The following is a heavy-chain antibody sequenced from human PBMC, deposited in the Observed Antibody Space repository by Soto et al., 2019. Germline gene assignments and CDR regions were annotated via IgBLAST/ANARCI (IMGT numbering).Heavy chain of an antibody. CDR3: ARDIRYNWNDDTSPYYYYYYYGMDV. D-gene: IGHD1-1*01. CDR2: IWYDGSNK. V-gene: IGHV3-33*01. CDR1: GFTFSSYG. Sequence: HPGGSLRLSCAASGFTFSSYGMHWVRQAPGKGLEWVAVIWYDGSNKYYADSVKGRFTISRDNSKNTLYLQMNSLRAEDTAVYYCARDIRYNWNDDTSPYYYYYYYGMDVWGQGTTVTVSS. J-gene: IGHJ6*02.